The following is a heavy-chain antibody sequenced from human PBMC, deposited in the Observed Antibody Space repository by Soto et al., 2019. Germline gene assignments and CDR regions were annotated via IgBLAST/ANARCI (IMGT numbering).Heavy chain of an antibody. CDR3: ARRLTGRTTGDWFDP. V-gene: IGHV3-11*01. Sequence: VQLVESGGGLVKPGGSLRLSCAASGFVFSDYYMTWIRQAPGKGLEWISDISSGGAVSNFPDSVRGRFTISRDNTNNSLYLQMNNLRAEDTAIYYCARRLTGRTTGDWFDPWGQGTLVTVSS. CDR2: ISSGGAVS. D-gene: IGHD1-1*01. CDR1: GFVFSDYY. J-gene: IGHJ5*02.